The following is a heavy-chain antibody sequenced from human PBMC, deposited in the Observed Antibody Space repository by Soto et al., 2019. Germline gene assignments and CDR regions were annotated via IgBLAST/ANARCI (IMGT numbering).Heavy chain of an antibody. CDR3: ARGKTHGVVELIPFFDY. CDR1: GSSISSGGYY. V-gene: IGHV4-31*03. D-gene: IGHD3-22*01. J-gene: IGHJ4*02. Sequence: PSETLSLTCTVSGSSISSGGYYWSWIRQHPGKGLEWIGYIYYSGSTYYNPSLKSRVTISVDTSKNQFSLKLSSVTAADTAVYYCARGKTHGVVELIPFFDYWGQGTLVTVSS. CDR2: IYYSGST.